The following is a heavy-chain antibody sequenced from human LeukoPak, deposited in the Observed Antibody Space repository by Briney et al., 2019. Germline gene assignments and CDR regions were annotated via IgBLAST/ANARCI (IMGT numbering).Heavy chain of an antibody. D-gene: IGHD3-10*01. J-gene: IGHJ3*02. CDR1: GFTFSDYY. V-gene: IGHV3-11*01. Sequence: SPGGSLRLSCAASGFTFSDYYISWIRQAPGKGLEWLSYISTSSSTIYYADSVKGRFTISRDNAKNSLYLQMNSLRAEDTAVYYCARDSRGAFDIWGQGTMVIVSS. CDR2: ISTSSSTI. CDR3: ARDSRGAFDI.